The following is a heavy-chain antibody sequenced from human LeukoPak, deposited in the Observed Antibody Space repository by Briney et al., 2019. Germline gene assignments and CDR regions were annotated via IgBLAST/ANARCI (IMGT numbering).Heavy chain of an antibody. D-gene: IGHD3-16*02. Sequence: PSETLSLTCTVSGGSISSGGYYWSWIRQHPGKGLEWIGYIYYSGSTYYNPPLKCRVTISVDTSKNQFSLKLSSVTAADTAVYYCARALRLGELSLPPFDYWGQGTLVTVSS. CDR3: ARALRLGELSLPPFDY. V-gene: IGHV4-31*03. CDR2: IYYSGST. CDR1: GGSISSGGYY. J-gene: IGHJ4*02.